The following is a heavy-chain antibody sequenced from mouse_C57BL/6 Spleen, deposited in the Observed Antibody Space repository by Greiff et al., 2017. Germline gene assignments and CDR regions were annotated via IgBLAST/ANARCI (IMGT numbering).Heavy chain of an antibody. J-gene: IGHJ2*01. V-gene: IGHV1-69*01. Sequence: QVQLQQPGAELVMPGASVKLSCKASGYTFTSYWMHWVKQRPGQGLEWIGKIDPSDSYTNYNQQFKGKSTLTVDKSTSTAYMQLSSLTSEDSAVYYCAKCAGNYVYYWGQGTTLTVSS. CDR1: GYTFTSYW. D-gene: IGHD1-1*02. CDR2: IDPSDSYT. CDR3: AKCAGNYVYY.